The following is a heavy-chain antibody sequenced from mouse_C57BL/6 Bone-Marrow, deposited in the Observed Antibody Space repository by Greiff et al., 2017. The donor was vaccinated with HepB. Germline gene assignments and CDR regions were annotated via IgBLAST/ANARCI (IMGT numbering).Heavy chain of an antibody. V-gene: IGHV1-42*01. CDR3: ARRTTVVDY. Sequence: VQLQQSGPELVKPGASVKISCKASGYSFTGYYMNWVKQSPEKSLEWIGEINPSTGGTTYNQKFKAKATLTVDKSSSTAYMQLQSLTSEDSAVYYCARRTTVVDYWGQVTTLTVSS. J-gene: IGHJ2*01. D-gene: IGHD1-1*01. CDR1: GYSFTGYY. CDR2: INPSTGGT.